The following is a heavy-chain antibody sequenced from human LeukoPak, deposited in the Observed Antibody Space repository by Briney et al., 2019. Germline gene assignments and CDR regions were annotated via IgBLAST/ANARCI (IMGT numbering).Heavy chain of an antibody. Sequence: KTSETLSLTCTVSGGSISSSSYYWGWIRQPPGKGLEWIGSIYYSGSTYYNPSLKSRVTISVDTSKNQFSLKLSSVTAADTAVYYRARHSHYYDSSGYSVGFDYWGQGTLVTVSS. CDR2: IYYSGST. V-gene: IGHV4-39*01. D-gene: IGHD3-22*01. J-gene: IGHJ4*02. CDR3: ARHSHYYDSSGYSVGFDY. CDR1: GGSISSSSYY.